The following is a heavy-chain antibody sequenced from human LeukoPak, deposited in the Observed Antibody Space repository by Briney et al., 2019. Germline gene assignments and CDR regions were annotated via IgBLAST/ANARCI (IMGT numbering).Heavy chain of an antibody. V-gene: IGHV4-39*02. CDR1: GGSISSSSYY. J-gene: IGHJ4*02. CDR3: ARDRVRIDY. Sequence: SETLSLTCTVSGGSISSSSYYWGWIRQPPGKGLEWIGSIYYSGSTYYNPSLKSRVTISVDTSKNQFSLKLSSVTAADTAVYYCARDRVRIDYWGQGTLVTVSS. CDR2: IYYSGST. D-gene: IGHD3-22*01.